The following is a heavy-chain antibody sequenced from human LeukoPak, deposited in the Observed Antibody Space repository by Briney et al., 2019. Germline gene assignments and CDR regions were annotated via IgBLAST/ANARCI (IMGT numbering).Heavy chain of an antibody. CDR1: GGSFSGYY. Sequence: SETLSLTCDVYGGSFSGYYWSWIRQPPGKGLEWIGEINHSGSTNYNPSLKSRVTISVDTSKNQFSLKLSSVTAADTAVYYCARGLKYQLPSYNWFDPWGQGTLVTVSS. D-gene: IGHD2-2*01. V-gene: IGHV4-34*01. CDR2: INHSGST. CDR3: ARGLKYQLPSYNWFDP. J-gene: IGHJ5*02.